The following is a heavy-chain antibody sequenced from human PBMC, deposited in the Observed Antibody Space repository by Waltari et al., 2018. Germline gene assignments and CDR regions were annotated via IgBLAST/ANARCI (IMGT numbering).Heavy chain of an antibody. V-gene: IGHV3-30-3*01. CDR3: ARAPERVPPDTTY. D-gene: IGHD1-1*01. J-gene: IGHJ4*02. CDR1: TFSNYA. CDR2: ISYDGNDK. Sequence: TFSNYAMHWVRQAPGKGLEWVADISYDGNDKTYADSVKGRFTISRDNFKNMMYLQINSLRADDTAVYYCARAPERVPPDTTYWGQGTLVTVSS.